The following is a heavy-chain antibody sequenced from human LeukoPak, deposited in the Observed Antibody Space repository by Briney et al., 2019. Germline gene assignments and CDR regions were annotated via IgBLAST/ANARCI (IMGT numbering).Heavy chain of an antibody. CDR2: INHSGST. CDR1: GGSFSGYH. J-gene: IGHJ6*02. Sequence: PSETLSLTCAVYGGSFSGYHWSWIRQPPGKGLEWIGEINHSGSTNYNPSLKSRVTISVDTSKNQFSLKLSSVTAADTAVYYCARGHTAMVKYYYYGMDVWGQGTTVTVSS. D-gene: IGHD5-18*01. CDR3: ARGHTAMVKYYYYGMDV. V-gene: IGHV4-34*01.